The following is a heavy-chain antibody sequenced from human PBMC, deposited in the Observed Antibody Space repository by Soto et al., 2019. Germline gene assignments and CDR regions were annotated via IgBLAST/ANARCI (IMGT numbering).Heavy chain of an antibody. CDR3: AKEYGDYSRDAFDV. J-gene: IGHJ3*01. Sequence: VGSLRLSCAASGFTFSSYAMSWVRQAPGKGLEWVSAIGGSGGSTYYADSVKGRFTISRDNSKNTVYLQMNSLRAEDTAVYYCAKEYGDYSRDAFDVWGQGTTVTVSS. CDR1: GFTFSSYA. CDR2: IGGSGGST. V-gene: IGHV3-23*01. D-gene: IGHD4-17*01.